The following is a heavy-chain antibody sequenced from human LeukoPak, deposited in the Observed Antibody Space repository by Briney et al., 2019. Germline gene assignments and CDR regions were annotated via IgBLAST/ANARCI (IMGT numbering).Heavy chain of an antibody. CDR2: IYYSGST. J-gene: IGHJ3*02. D-gene: IGHD2-15*01. V-gene: IGHV4-59*01. CDR1: GGFISSYY. Sequence: SETLSLTCTVSGGFISSYYWSWIRQPPGKGLEWIGYIYYSGSTDYNPSLKSRVTILVDTSKNLFSLKLSSVTAADTALYYCARVNCSGGNCYSSRGAFDIWGQGTMVTVSS. CDR3: ARVNCSGGNCYSSRGAFDI.